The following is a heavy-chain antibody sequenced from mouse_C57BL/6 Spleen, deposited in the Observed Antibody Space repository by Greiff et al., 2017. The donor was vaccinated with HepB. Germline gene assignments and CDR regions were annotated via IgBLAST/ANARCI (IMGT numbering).Heavy chain of an antibody. CDR1: GFTFSSYG. J-gene: IGHJ3*01. V-gene: IGHV5-6*01. CDR3: ARPERGVAY. CDR2: ISSGGSYT. Sequence: EVLLVESGGDLVKPGGSLKLSCAASGFTFSSYGLSWVRQTPDKRLEWVATISSGGSYTYYPDSVKGRFTISRDNAKNTLYLQMSSLKSEDTAMYYWARPERGVAYWGQGTLVTVAA.